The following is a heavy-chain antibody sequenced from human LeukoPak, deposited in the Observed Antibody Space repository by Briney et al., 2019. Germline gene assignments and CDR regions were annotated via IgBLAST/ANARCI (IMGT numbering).Heavy chain of an antibody. CDR1: GFTLSDYW. CDR3: VRESREIRFDY. V-gene: IGHV3-74*01. D-gene: IGHD1-26*01. Sequence: GGSLRLSCAASGFTLSDYWMHWVRQAPGKGLMGVSRINTDGSTTTYADSVKGRFTISRDNAKNTLYLQMNRLRVEGTAVYYCVRESREIRFDYWGQGILVTVSS. J-gene: IGHJ4*02. CDR2: INTDGSTT.